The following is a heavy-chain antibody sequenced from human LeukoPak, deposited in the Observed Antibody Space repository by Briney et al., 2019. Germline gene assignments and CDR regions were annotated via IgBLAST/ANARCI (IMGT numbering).Heavy chain of an antibody. CDR3: GGKIVAGLFYFDY. CDR1: GGTFSSYA. J-gene: IGHJ4*02. CDR2: IIPIFGTA. Sequence: ASVKVSCKASGGTFSSYAISWVRQAPGQGLEWMGGIIPIFGTANYAQKFQGRVTITADESTSTAYMELSSLRSEDTAVYYCGGKIVAGLFYFDYGGREPLVTVSS. V-gene: IGHV1-69*13. D-gene: IGHD6-19*01.